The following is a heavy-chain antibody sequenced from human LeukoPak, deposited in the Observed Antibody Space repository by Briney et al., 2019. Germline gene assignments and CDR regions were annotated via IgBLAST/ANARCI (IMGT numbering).Heavy chain of an antibody. Sequence: GRSLRLSCAASGFTFDDYAMHWVRQAPGKGLEWVSGISWNSGSIGYADSVKGRFTISRDNAKNSLYLQMNSLRAEDTALYYCAPLLRYSDWGQGTLVTVSS. V-gene: IGHV3-9*01. D-gene: IGHD3-9*01. CDR1: GFTFDDYA. J-gene: IGHJ4*02. CDR3: APLLRYSD. CDR2: ISWNSGSI.